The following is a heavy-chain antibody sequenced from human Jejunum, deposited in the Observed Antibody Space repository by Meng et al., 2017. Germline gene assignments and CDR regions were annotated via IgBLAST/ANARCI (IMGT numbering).Heavy chain of an antibody. Sequence: GQLPPWGAGPLKPSETLSLTCPVNGGSFGHYYWTWFRQSPEKGLEWIGEINRSGSTSSNPSLKSRVAISMDTSKNQFFLRLDSVTAADTAVYYCARGRSIDFRLAKYDYWGQGTLVTVSS. D-gene: IGHD3-3*01. V-gene: IGHV4-34*01. CDR2: INRSGST. J-gene: IGHJ4*02. CDR1: GGSFGHYY. CDR3: ARGRSIDFRLAKYDY.